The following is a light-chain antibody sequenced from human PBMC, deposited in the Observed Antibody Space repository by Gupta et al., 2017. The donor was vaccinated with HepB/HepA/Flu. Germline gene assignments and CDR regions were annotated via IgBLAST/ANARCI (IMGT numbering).Light chain of an antibody. Sequence: EIVLTHSPATLSLSLGERATLSCRASQSVSSYLAWYQQKPGQAPRLLIYDASNRATGIPARFSGSGSGTDFTLTISSLEPEDFAVYYCQQRSNWPGVTFGPGTKVDIK. CDR2: DAS. V-gene: IGKV3-11*01. CDR1: QSVSSY. CDR3: QQRSNWPGVT. J-gene: IGKJ3*01.